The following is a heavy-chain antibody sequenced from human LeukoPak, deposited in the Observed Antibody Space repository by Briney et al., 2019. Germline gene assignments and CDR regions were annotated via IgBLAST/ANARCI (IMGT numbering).Heavy chain of an antibody. J-gene: IGHJ4*02. V-gene: IGHV3-7*01. CDR2: IKQDGSEK. CDR3: ARETSADITGARGDFDY. CDR1: GFTFSSYW. D-gene: IGHD1-7*01. Sequence: GGSLRLSCAASGFTFSSYWMSWVRQAPGKGLEWVANIKQDGSEKYYVDSVKGRFTISRDNAKNSLYLQMNSLRAEDTAVYYCARETSADITGARGDFDYWGQGTLVTVSS.